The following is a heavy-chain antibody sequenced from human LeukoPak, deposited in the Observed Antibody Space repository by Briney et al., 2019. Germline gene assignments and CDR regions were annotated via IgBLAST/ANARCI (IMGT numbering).Heavy chain of an antibody. CDR2: IYYSGST. V-gene: IGHV4-59*12. Sequence: NASETLSLTCTVSGDSISSYYWSWIRQPPGKGLEWIGYIYYSGSTNYNPSLKSRVTTSVDTSKNQFSLKLSSVTAADTAVYYCARVRSSTSLRGYYYYGMDVWGQGTTVTVSS. J-gene: IGHJ6*02. CDR1: GDSISSYY. CDR3: ARVRSSTSLRGYYYYGMDV. D-gene: IGHD2-2*01.